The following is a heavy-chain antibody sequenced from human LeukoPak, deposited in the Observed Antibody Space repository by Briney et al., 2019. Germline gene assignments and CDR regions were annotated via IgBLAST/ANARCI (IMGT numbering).Heavy chain of an antibody. J-gene: IGHJ5*01. CDR2: INPNSGGA. D-gene: IGHD2-15*01. Sequence: ASVKVSCKASGYGFTAYNMHWVRQAPGQGLEWMGWINPNSGGANPAQNFQGRVTLTRDTSISTAYMDLSGLTPDDTAVYYCTTLRSWFDSWGQGTLVTVSS. V-gene: IGHV1-2*02. CDR1: GYGFTAYN. CDR3: TTLRSWFDS.